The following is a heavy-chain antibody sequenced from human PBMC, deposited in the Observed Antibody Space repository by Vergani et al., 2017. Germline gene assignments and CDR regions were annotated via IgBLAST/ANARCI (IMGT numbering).Heavy chain of an antibody. J-gene: IGHJ5*02. CDR1: GYSFTSYR. CDR2: IYPGNSDT. CDR3: AXSIVVVPAAMSFDP. Sequence: EVQLVQSGAEVKKPGESVKISCKGSGYSFTSYRIGWVRQMPGKGLEWMGIIYPGNSDTRYSPSFQGQVTISADKSISTAYLQWSSLKASDTAMYYCAXSIVVVPAAMSFDPWGQGTLVTVSS. V-gene: IGHV5-51*03. D-gene: IGHD2-2*01.